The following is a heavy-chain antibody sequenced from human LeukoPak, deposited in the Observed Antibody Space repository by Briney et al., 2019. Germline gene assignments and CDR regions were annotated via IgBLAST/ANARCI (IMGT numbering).Heavy chain of an antibody. CDR1: GFTFSSYW. J-gene: IGHJ4*02. CDR2: IKQDGSEK. CDR3: AREYCSSTSCYADY. V-gene: IGHV3-7*01. D-gene: IGHD2-2*01. Sequence: PGGSLRLSCAASGFTFSSYWMSWVRQAPGKGLEWVANIKQDGSEKYYVDSVKGRFTISRDNAKNSLYLQMNSLRAEDTAVYYCAREYCSSTSCYADYWGQGTLVTVSS.